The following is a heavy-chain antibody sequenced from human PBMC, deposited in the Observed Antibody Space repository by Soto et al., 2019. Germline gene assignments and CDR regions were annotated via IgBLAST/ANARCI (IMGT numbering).Heavy chain of an antibody. D-gene: IGHD3-3*01. V-gene: IGHV3-23*01. J-gene: IGHJ4*02. CDR1: GFTFSSYA. Sequence: PGGSLRLSCAASGFTFSSYAMSWVRQAPGKGLEWVSAISGSGGSTYYADSVKGRFTISRDNSKNTLYLQMNSLRAEDTAVYYCAKGLHYDFWSGYYRGSDYWGQGTLVTVSS. CDR3: AKGLHYDFWSGYYRGSDY. CDR2: ISGSGGST.